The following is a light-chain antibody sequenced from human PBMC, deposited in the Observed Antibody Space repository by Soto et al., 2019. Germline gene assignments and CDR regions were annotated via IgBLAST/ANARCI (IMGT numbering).Light chain of an antibody. J-gene: IGLJ1*01. CDR3: SSYAGSNNYV. V-gene: IGLV2-8*01. CDR2: EVS. CDR1: SSDVGGYNY. Sequence: QTVVTQPPSASGSPGQSVTISCTGTSSDVGGYNYVSWYQQHPGRAPKLIIYEVSKRPSGVPDRFSGSKYGNTASLTVSGLQTEDDADYYCSSYAGSNNYVFGIGTKLTVL.